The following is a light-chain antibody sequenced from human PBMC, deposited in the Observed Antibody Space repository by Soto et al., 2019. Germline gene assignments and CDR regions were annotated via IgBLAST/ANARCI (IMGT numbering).Light chain of an antibody. CDR2: DVS. J-gene: IGLJ2*01. CDR3: SSYTSSSTVV. Sequence: QSVLTQPASVSGSPGQSITISCTGTSSDAGGYNYVSWYQHHPGKAPKLMIYDVSNRPSGVSNRFSGSKSGNTASLTISGLQAEDEADYYCSSYTSSSTVVFGGGTKVTVL. V-gene: IGLV2-14*03. CDR1: SSDAGGYNY.